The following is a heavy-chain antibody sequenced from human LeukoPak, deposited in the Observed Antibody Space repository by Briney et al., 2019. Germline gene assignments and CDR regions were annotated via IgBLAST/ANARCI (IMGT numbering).Heavy chain of an antibody. CDR2: IRYDGSNK. CDR3: AKKGYCSGGSCYSLYYYYYMDV. CDR1: GFTFSSYS. Sequence: GGSLRLSCAASGFTFSSYSMNWVRQAPGKGLEGVAFIRYDGSNKYYADSVKGRFTISRDNSKNTLYLQMNSLRAEDTAVYYCAKKGYCSGGSCYSLYYYYYMDVWGKGTTVTVSS. V-gene: IGHV3-30*02. D-gene: IGHD2-15*01. J-gene: IGHJ6*03.